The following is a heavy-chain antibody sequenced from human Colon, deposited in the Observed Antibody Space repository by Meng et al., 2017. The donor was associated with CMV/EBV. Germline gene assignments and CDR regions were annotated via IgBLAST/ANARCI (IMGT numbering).Heavy chain of an antibody. CDR1: YNFIGHD. J-gene: IGHJ2*01. CDR3: ARDSGSYYPIWYFDL. CDR2: INPNSGGT. V-gene: IGHV1-2*02. D-gene: IGHD1-26*01. Sequence: YNFIGHDMHWVRQDHGQGLEWIGWINPNSGGTNYAQKFQDRVTMTRETSIRTVYMELYSLRSDDDTAVYYCARDSGSYYPIWYFDLWGRGTLVTVSS.